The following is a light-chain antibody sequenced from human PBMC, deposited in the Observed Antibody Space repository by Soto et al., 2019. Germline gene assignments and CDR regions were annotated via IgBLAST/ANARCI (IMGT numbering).Light chain of an antibody. CDR1: SSDVGGYNY. J-gene: IGLJ2*01. V-gene: IGLV2-14*01. CDR2: EVS. CDR3: SSYAGSNNLVV. Sequence: QSVLTQPASVSGSPGQSITISCTGTSSDVGGYNYVSWYQQHPGKAPKLMIYEVSNRPSGVSNRFSGSKSGNTASLTISGLQAEDEADYYCSSYAGSNNLVVFGGGTKLTVL.